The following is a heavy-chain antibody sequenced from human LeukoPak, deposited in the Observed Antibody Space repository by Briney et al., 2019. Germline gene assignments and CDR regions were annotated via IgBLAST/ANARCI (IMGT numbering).Heavy chain of an antibody. D-gene: IGHD2-15*01. CDR1: GLTFSSYA. J-gene: IGHJ6*03. Sequence: GGSLRLSCAASGLTFSSYAMSWVRQAPGKGLEWVSAISGSGGSTYYADSVKGRFTISRDNSKNTLYLQMNSLRAEDTAVYYCAKDGPSGVVDYYYYYYYMDVWGKGTTVTVSS. CDR2: ISGSGGST. V-gene: IGHV3-23*01. CDR3: AKDGPSGVVDYYYYYYYMDV.